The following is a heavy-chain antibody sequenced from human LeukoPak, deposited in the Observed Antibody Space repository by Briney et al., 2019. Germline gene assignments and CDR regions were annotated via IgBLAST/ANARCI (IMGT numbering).Heavy chain of an antibody. CDR3: ARDDFWSGYPAYYYYYMGV. CDR1: GFTFSSYW. J-gene: IGHJ6*03. Sequence: GGSLRLSCAASGFTFSSYWMSWVRQAPGKGLEWVANIKQDGSEKYYVDSVKGRFTISRDNAKNSLYLQMNSLRAEDTAVYYCARDDFWSGYPAYYYYYMGVWGKGTTVTVSS. CDR2: IKQDGSEK. V-gene: IGHV3-7*01. D-gene: IGHD3-3*01.